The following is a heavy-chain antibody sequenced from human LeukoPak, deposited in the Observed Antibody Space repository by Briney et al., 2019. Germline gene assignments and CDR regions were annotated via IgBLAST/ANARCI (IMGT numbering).Heavy chain of an antibody. CDR3: ARSGRQWELLEYYFDY. CDR1: GFTFSTYG. J-gene: IGHJ4*02. D-gene: IGHD1-26*01. CDR2: IWPDGSHK. V-gene: IGHV3-33*01. Sequence: PGRSLRLSCAASGFTFSTYGMHWVRQAPGKGLEWVAVIWPDGSHKYYADSVKGRFTISRDNSKNTLYLQMNSLRAEDTAVYYCARSGRQWELLEYYFDYWGQGTLVTVSS.